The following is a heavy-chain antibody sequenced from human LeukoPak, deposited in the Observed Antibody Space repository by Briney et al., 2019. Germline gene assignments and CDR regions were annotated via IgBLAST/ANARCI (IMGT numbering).Heavy chain of an antibody. CDR1: GFTFSSYA. CDR2: ISYDGSNK. CDR3: ARDPKNTPYYYYSSGYPD. Sequence: PGGSLRLSCAASGFTFSSYAMHWVRQAPGKGLEWVAVISYDGSNKYYADSVKGRFTISRDNSKNTLYLQMNSLRAEDTAVYYCARDPKNTPYYYYSSGYPDWGQGTLVTVSS. V-gene: IGHV3-30-3*01. D-gene: IGHD3-22*01. J-gene: IGHJ4*02.